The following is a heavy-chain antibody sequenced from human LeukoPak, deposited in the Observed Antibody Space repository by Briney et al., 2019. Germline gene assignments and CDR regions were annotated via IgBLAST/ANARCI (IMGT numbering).Heavy chain of an antibody. Sequence: SETLSLTCTVSGGSIRSDYWSWIRQPPGKGLEWIGYIYYSGSTNYNPSLKSRVTISVDTSKKQFSLKLNSVTAADTAVYYCAREPGFDSSGYLNWFDPWGQGTLVTVSS. CDR3: AREPGFDSSGYLNWFDP. CDR2: IYYSGST. J-gene: IGHJ5*02. V-gene: IGHV4-59*12. CDR1: GGSIRSDY. D-gene: IGHD3-22*01.